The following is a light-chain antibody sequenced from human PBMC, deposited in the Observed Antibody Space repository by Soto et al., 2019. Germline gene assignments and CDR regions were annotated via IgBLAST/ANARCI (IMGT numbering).Light chain of an antibody. V-gene: IGKV1-39*01. CDR1: QSISTY. CDR3: QQSYSTPGT. J-gene: IGKJ1*01. CDR2: DAS. Sequence: DIQMTQSPSSLSASVGDRVTITCRASQSISTYLNWYQKKPGKAPNLMIYDASRLQSGVPSRFSGSGGGTDFTLSISSVQPEDVATYYCQQSYSTPGTFGQGTKVDIK.